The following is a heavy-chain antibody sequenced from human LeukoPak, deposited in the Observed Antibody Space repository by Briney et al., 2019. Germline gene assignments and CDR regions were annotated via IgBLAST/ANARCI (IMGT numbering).Heavy chain of an antibody. D-gene: IGHD2-15*01. Sequence: SETLSLTCTVSGGSISSSSYYWGWIRQPPGKGLEWIGSIYYSGSTNYNPSLKSRVTISVDTSKNQFSLKLSSVTAADTAVYYCARHRGCSGGSCYSPPGQRWFDPWGQGTLVTVSS. CDR3: ARHRGCSGGSCYSPPGQRWFDP. CDR2: IYYSGST. V-gene: IGHV4-39*01. CDR1: GGSISSSSYY. J-gene: IGHJ5*02.